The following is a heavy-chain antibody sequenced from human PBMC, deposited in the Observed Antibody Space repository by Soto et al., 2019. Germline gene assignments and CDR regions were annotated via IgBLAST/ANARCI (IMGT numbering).Heavy chain of an antibody. D-gene: IGHD3-22*01. J-gene: IGHJ4*02. Sequence: EVQLVESGGGLVQPGRSLRLSCAASGFTFDDYAMHWVRQAPGKGLEWVSGISWNSGSIGYADSVKGRFTISRDNAKNSLYLQMNSLRAEDTALYYCAKGFYDSSGYYPAFDYWGQGTLVTVSS. V-gene: IGHV3-9*01. CDR3: AKGFYDSSGYYPAFDY. CDR1: GFTFDDYA. CDR2: ISWNSGSI.